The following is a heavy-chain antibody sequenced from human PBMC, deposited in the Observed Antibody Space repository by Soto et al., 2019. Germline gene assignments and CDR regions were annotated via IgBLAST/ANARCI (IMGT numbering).Heavy chain of an antibody. Sequence: ASVKVSCKASGYTFTGYYMHWVRQAPGQGLEWMGWINPNSGGTNYAQKFQGRVTMTRDTSISTAYRELSRLRSDDTAVYYCATHDYGDSNLFDYWGQGTLVTVSS. V-gene: IGHV1-2*02. J-gene: IGHJ4*02. D-gene: IGHD4-17*01. CDR2: INPNSGGT. CDR3: ATHDYGDSNLFDY. CDR1: GYTFTGYY.